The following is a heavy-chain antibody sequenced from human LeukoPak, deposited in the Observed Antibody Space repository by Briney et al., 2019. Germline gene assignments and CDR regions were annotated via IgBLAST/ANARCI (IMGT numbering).Heavy chain of an antibody. Sequence: GGTLRLSCEASGIIFSNYGMNWVRQAPGKRLEWVSGISPSGGTTYYADSLKGRFSISRDNSKNTVYLQMNSLRADDTAVYYRARDLSWGAFIWGQGTMVTVSS. CDR2: ISPSGGTT. CDR1: GIIFSNYG. D-gene: IGHD3-16*01. J-gene: IGHJ3*02. CDR3: ARDLSWGAFI. V-gene: IGHV3-23*01.